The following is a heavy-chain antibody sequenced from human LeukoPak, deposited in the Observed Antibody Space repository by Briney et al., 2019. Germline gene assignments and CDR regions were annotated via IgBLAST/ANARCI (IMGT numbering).Heavy chain of an antibody. Sequence: GGSLRLSCAASGFTFDDYAMHWVRQAPGKGLEWVSGISWNSGSIGYADSVKGRFTISRDNAKNSLYLQMNSLRAEDTALYYCARSLRVRGIPDYMDVWGKGTTVTISS. CDR1: GFTFDDYA. CDR2: ISWNSGSI. CDR3: ARSLRVRGIPDYMDV. D-gene: IGHD3-10*01. V-gene: IGHV3-9*01. J-gene: IGHJ6*03.